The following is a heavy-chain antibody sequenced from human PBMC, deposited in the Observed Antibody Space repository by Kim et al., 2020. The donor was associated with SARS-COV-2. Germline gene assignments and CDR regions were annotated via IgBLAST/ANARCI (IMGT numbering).Heavy chain of an antibody. D-gene: IGHD3-10*01. CDR1: GFTVSSNY. CDR2: IYSGGST. CDR3: ARDLRGYGSGRGGDY. V-gene: IGHV3-66*01. J-gene: IGHJ4*02. Sequence: GGSLRLSCAASGFTVSSNYMSWVRQAPGKGLEWVSVIYSGGSTYYADSVKGRFTISRDNSKNTLYLQMNSLRAEDTAVYYWARDLRGYGSGRGGDYWGQGTLVTVSS.